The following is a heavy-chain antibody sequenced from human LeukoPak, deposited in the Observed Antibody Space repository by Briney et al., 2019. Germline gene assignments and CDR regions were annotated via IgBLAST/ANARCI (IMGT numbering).Heavy chain of an antibody. J-gene: IGHJ4*02. D-gene: IGHD6-19*01. Sequence: GGSLRLACATSGFTFSDYGVHWVRRPPGMGLEWVAVIWYDGSNKYYADSVKGRFTISRDNSKNTLYLQMNSLRAEDTAVYYCARPRSGWWDFDYWGQGTLVTVSS. CDR3: ARPRSGWWDFDY. CDR1: GFTFSDYG. CDR2: IWYDGSNK. V-gene: IGHV3-33*01.